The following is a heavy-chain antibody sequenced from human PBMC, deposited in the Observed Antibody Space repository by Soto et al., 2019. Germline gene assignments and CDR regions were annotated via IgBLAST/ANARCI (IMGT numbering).Heavy chain of an antibody. CDR1: GFTFSNAW. V-gene: IGHV3-15*01. CDR2: IKSKTDGGTT. CDR3: TTGPSIAAEDAFDI. D-gene: IGHD6-6*01. Sequence: PGGSLRLSCAASGFTFSNAWMSWVRQAPGKGLEWVGRIKSKTDGGTTDYAAPVKGRFTISRDDSKNTLYLQMNSLKTEDTAVYYCTTGPSIAAEDAFDIWGQGTMVTVSS. J-gene: IGHJ3*02.